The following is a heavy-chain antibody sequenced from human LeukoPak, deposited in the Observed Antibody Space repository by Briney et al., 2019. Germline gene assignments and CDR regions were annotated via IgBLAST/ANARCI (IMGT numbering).Heavy chain of an antibody. CDR3: ARVTLLRVNYYHMDV. CDR2: IRYSWNT. Sequence: SETLSLTFSVSGGSISSNSYYWGWIRQPPGKGLEWIGSIRYSWNTYHNPSLKSRVTISVDTSKNHFSLKLSSVTAADTAVYYCARVTLLRVNYYHMDVWGKGTTVTVSS. J-gene: IGHJ6*03. CDR1: GGSISSNSYY. D-gene: IGHD2-21*01. V-gene: IGHV4-39*07.